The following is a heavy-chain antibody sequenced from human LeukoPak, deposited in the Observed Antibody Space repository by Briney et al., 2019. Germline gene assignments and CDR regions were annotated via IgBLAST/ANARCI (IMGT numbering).Heavy chain of an antibody. CDR1: GGSISSGGYS. V-gene: IGHV4-30-2*01. CDR2: IYHSGST. CDR3: ARLFGLPARGVIIGYYFDY. J-gene: IGHJ4*02. D-gene: IGHD3-10*01. Sequence: PSQTLSLTCAVSGGSISSGGYSWSWIRQPPGKGLEWIGYIYHSGSTYYNSSLKSRVTISVDRSKNQFSLKLSSVTAADTAVYYCARLFGLPARGVIIGYYFDYWGQGTLVTVSS.